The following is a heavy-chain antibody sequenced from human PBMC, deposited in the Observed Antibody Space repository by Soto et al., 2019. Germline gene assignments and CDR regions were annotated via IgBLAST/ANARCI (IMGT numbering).Heavy chain of an antibody. CDR2: MYSSGSS. J-gene: IGHJ4*02. CDR1: GASMNNYY. Sequence: SETLSLTCSVSGASMNNYYVSWVRQPPGRGLEWIVYMYSSGSSNYNSSLKSRVTISVDTSKNQFSLKLSSVTAADTAVYYCVSSGHTFGGVMWGLGTLVTVSS. D-gene: IGHD3-16*01. CDR3: VSSGHTFGGVM. V-gene: IGHV4-59*01.